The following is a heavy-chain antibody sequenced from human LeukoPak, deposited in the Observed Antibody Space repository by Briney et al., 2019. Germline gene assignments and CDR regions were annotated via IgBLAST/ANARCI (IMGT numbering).Heavy chain of an antibody. Sequence: ASVKVSCKASVYTFTSYVSYWVRQATGQGIEWMGWMNPNSGNTGYAQKLQGRITMTRNTCISTAYMELSSLRSEEAAVQYCPRVPLGRVTILGVVRNWFDLWGQETLVTVSS. CDR1: VYTFTSYV. CDR2: MNPNSGNT. CDR3: PRVPLGRVTILGVVRNWFDL. D-gene: IGHD3-3*01. J-gene: IGHJ5*02. V-gene: IGHV1-8*01.